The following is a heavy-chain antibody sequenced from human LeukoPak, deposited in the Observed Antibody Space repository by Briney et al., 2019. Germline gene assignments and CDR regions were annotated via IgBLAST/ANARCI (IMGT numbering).Heavy chain of an antibody. CDR2: FWGCWGGT. D-gene: IGHD3-22*01. Sequence: GGSLRLSCAASGFTFSSYAMCWVRQAPGKGLERVCAFWGCWGGTYYADSVQGLLTISRDNSKNTLYLQMNSLRAEDTAVYYCAKEEDYYDSSGSLETPLRYMDVWGQGTTVTVSS. J-gene: IGHJ6*02. CDR1: GFTFSSYA. CDR3: AKEEDYYDSSGSLETPLRYMDV. V-gene: IGHV3-23*01.